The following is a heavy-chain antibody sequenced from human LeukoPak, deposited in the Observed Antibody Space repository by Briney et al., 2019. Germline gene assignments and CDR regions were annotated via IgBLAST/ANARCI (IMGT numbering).Heavy chain of an antibody. CDR1: GFTVSSNY. J-gene: IGHJ6*02. CDR3: ARQKYYYDSSGELDYYGMDV. CDR2: IYSGGST. D-gene: IGHD3-22*01. Sequence: GGSLRRSCAASGFTVSSNYMSWVRQAPGKGLEWVSVIYSGGSTYYADSVKGRFTISRDNSKNTLYLQMNSLRAEDTAVYYCARQKYYYDSSGELDYYGMDVWGQGTTVTVSS. V-gene: IGHV3-66*04.